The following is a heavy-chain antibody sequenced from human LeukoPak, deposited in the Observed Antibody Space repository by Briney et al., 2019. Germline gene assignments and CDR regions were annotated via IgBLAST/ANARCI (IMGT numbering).Heavy chain of an antibody. V-gene: IGHV4-34*01. CDR3: ARGGPLAAAGRSHYMDV. CDR2: INHSGST. CDR1: GGSFSGYY. Sequence: SETLSLTCAVYGGSFSGYYWSWIRQPPGKGLEWIGEINHSGSTNYNPSLKSRVTISVDTSKNQFYLKLSSVTAADTAVYYCARGGPLAAAGRSHYMDVWGKGTTVTVSS. D-gene: IGHD6-13*01. J-gene: IGHJ6*03.